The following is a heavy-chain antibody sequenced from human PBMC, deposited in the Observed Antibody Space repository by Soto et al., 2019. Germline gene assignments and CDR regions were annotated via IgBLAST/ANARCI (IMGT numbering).Heavy chain of an antibody. CDR2: IYYSGST. D-gene: IGHD2-15*01. CDR3: ASRGTTTYCSGGNCYARGFDY. CDR1: GGSISSGDYY. Sequence: QVQLQESGPGLVKPSQTLSLTCTVSGGSISSGDYYWSWIRQPPGKGLEWIGYIYYSGSTYYNPCPKSRVTISVDTSKDQFSLGLSSVTAADTAVYYCASRGTTTYCSGGNCYARGFDYWGQGTLVTVSS. J-gene: IGHJ4*02. V-gene: IGHV4-30-4*01.